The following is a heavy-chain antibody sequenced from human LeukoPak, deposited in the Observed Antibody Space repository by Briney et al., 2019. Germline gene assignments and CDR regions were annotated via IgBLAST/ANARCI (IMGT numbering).Heavy chain of an antibody. CDR3: ARDDRATHDY. CDR2: INPNNGGT. J-gene: IGHJ4*02. V-gene: IGHV1-2*02. Sequence: ASVKVSCKASGYIFTAYYLHWVRQAPGLGREWMGWINPNNGGTMYAQKFQGRLTMTLDTSISTLYMELSSLTSDDTAVYYCARDDRATHDYWGQGTLVTVSS. CDR1: GYIFTAYY.